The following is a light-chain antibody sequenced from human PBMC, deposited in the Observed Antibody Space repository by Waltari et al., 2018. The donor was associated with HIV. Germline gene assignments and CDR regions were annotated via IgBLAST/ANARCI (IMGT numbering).Light chain of an antibody. Sequence: SYELTQPPLVSVYPGQTASITCSGDNLGDKYVFWYKQKPGQSPVLVIYQDTKRPPGIPEGISGSHSGDTATLTISGAQAMDEADYFCQTWDSNFCVFGTGTKVTVL. CDR1: NLGDKY. V-gene: IGLV3-1*01. CDR2: QDT. J-gene: IGLJ1*01. CDR3: QTWDSNFCV.